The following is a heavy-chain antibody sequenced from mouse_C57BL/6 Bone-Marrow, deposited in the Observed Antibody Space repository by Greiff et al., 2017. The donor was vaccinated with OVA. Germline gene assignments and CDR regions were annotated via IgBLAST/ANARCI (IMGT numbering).Heavy chain of an antibody. D-gene: IGHD2-2*01. CDR3: ARIYGSYWYFDV. V-gene: IGHV5-15*01. CDR2: ISNLAYSI. Sequence: EVKVVESGGGLVQPGGSLKLSCAASGFTFSDYGMAWVRQAPRKGPEWVAFISNLAYSIYYADTVTGRFTISRENAKNTLYLEMSSLRSEDTAMYYCARIYGSYWYFDVWGTGTTVTVSS. CDR1: GFTFSDYG. J-gene: IGHJ1*03.